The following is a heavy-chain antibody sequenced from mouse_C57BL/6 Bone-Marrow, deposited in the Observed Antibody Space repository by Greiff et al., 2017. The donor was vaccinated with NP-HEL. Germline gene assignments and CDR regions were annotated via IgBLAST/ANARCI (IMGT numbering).Heavy chain of an antibody. Sequence: VQLQQSGAELVRPGDSVTLSCKASGYTFTDYEMHWVKQTPVHGLEWIGAIDPETGGTAYNQKFKGKAILTADKSSSTAYMELRSLTSEDSAVYYCTRYTTVDYFDYWGQGTTLTVSS. CDR2: IDPETGGT. CDR1: GYTFTDYE. J-gene: IGHJ2*01. D-gene: IGHD1-1*01. CDR3: TRYTTVDYFDY. V-gene: IGHV1-15*01.